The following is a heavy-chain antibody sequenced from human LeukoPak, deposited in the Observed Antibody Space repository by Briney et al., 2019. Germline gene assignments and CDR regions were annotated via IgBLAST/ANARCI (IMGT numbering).Heavy chain of an antibody. Sequence: ASVKVSCKVSGYTLTELSMHWVRQAPGKGLEWMGGFDPEDGETIYAQKFQGRVTMTEDTSTDTAYMELSSLRPEDTAVYYCATESIAAAGTGWYFDYWGQGTLVTVSS. CDR1: GYTLTELS. CDR2: FDPEDGET. D-gene: IGHD6-13*01. V-gene: IGHV1-24*01. J-gene: IGHJ4*02. CDR3: ATESIAAAGTGWYFDY.